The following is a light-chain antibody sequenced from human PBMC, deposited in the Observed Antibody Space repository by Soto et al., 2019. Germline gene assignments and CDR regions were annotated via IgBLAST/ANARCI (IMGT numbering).Light chain of an antibody. J-gene: IGKJ1*01. CDR2: GAS. CDR1: QSVGSPY. V-gene: IGKV3-20*01. Sequence: EIVLTQSPGTLSLSPGERATLYCKASQSVGSPYLAWYQQKPGQAPRLLIFGASSRASGIPDRFSGSGSGTDFVLTISRLEPEDFALYYCQQYGTSPWTFGQGTKVDIK. CDR3: QQYGTSPWT.